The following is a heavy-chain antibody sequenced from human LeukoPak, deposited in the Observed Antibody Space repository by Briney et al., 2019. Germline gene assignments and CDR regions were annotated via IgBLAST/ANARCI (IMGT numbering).Heavy chain of an antibody. CDR3: AKESTVTPGNVNWFDT. Sequence: GGSLRLSCAASGFTFSSYSMNWVRRAPGKGLEWVSTITGSGGTIYYADSVKGRFTISRDNSKNTLYLQMNSLRAEDTAIYYCAKESTVTPGNVNWFDTWGQGTLVTVSS. CDR1: GFTFSSYS. V-gene: IGHV3-23*01. CDR2: ITGSGGTI. J-gene: IGHJ5*02. D-gene: IGHD4-17*01.